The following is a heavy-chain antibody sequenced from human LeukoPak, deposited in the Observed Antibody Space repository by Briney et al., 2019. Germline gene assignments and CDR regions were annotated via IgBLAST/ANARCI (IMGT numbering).Heavy chain of an antibody. CDR1: GFTFGSYW. CDR3: ARVADYGDYAPNDAFDI. V-gene: IGHV3-7*01. CDR2: IKQDGSEK. D-gene: IGHD4-17*01. Sequence: PGGSLRLSCAASGFTFGSYWMSWVRQAPGKGLEWVANIKQDGSEKYYVDSVKGRFTISRDNAKNSLYLQMNSLRAEDTAVYYCARVADYGDYAPNDAFDIWGQGTMVTVSS. J-gene: IGHJ3*02.